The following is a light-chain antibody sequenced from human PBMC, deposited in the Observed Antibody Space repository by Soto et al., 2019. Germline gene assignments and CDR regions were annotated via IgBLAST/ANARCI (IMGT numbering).Light chain of an antibody. CDR2: GAS. Sequence: EIVLTQSPASLSLSPGERATLSCRASHSVDSHLVWYQQKPGQAPRLLIFGASNGATGIPARFSGSGSGTDFTLAINRLEPDDFAVYYCQQRNDWPITFGQGTRLEIK. V-gene: IGKV3-11*01. CDR3: QQRNDWPIT. J-gene: IGKJ5*01. CDR1: HSVDSH.